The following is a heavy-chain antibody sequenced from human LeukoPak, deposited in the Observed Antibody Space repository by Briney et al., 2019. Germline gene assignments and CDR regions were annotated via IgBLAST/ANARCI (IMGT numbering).Heavy chain of an antibody. J-gene: IGHJ6*03. CDR1: GFTFSSYA. D-gene: IGHD3-10*01. CDR3: ANPRDPGNYYYMDV. V-gene: IGHV3-23*01. Sequence: GGSLRLSCAASGFTFSSYAMSWVRQAPGKGLEWVSAISGSGGSTYYADSVKGRFTISRDNSKNTLYLQMNSLRAEDTAVYYCANPRDPGNYYYMDVWGKGTTVTVSS. CDR2: ISGSGGST.